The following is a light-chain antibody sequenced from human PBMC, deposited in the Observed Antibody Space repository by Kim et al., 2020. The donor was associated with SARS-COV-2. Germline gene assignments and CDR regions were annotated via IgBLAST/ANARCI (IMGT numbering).Light chain of an antibody. CDR2: GAS. Sequence: EILLTQSPATLSVSPGERATLSCRASQSVDNNLAWYQQKPGQAPRFLIYGASTRTAGVPARFSGSGSGTEFTLTINSLQSEDFAVYYCQQYQNWPPLTFGGGTKVDIK. J-gene: IGKJ4*01. V-gene: IGKV3-15*01. CDR1: QSVDNN. CDR3: QQYQNWPPLT.